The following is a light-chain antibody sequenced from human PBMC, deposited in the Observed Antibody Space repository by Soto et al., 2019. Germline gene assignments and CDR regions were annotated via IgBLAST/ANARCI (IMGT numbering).Light chain of an antibody. J-gene: IGKJ2*01. CDR2: SAS. CDR1: QSVTTN. V-gene: IGKV3-15*01. CDR3: LQYNNWPPYT. Sequence: EIVMTQSPATLSVSPGERATLSCRASQSVTTNLAWFQQKPGQAPRLLIYSASTRATGFPARFSGSGSGTEFTLTISGLQSEDYAVYYCLQYNNWPPYTFGQGTKVDIK.